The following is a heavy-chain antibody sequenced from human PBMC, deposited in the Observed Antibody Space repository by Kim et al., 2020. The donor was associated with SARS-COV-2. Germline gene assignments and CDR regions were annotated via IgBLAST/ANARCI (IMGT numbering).Heavy chain of an antibody. J-gene: IGHJ6*02. V-gene: IGHV3-74*01. Sequence: GGSLRLSCAASGFTFTNYWIHWVRQAPGKGLVWVSRINSDVSSATYADSVKGRFTISRDNAKNSVYLQMNSLRAEDTAVYYCGRVSSYYYNGMDVWGQGTTVTVSS. D-gene: IGHD6-6*01. CDR1: GFTFTNYW. CDR3: GRVSSYYYNGMDV. CDR2: INSDVSSA.